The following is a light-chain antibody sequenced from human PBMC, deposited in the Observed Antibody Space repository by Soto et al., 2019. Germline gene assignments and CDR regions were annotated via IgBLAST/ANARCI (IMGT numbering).Light chain of an antibody. Sequence: EMVMTQSPATLSVSPGERATLSCRASQSVGNNLAWYQQKPGQAPRLLIHGASTRATGVPARFSGSGSGTAFTLTISSLQSEDFATYFCLQHKSYPWTFGQGTKVE. CDR1: QSVGNN. CDR2: GAS. V-gene: IGKV3-15*01. J-gene: IGKJ1*01. CDR3: LQHKSYPWT.